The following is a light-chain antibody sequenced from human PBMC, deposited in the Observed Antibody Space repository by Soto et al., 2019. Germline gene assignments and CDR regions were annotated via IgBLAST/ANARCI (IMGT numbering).Light chain of an antibody. Sequence: DIQMTQSPSTLSASVGDRVTITCRASQSISTWLAWYQQKPGKAPKLLIYKVSSLEGGVPSRFSGSGSGTEFNITVSSLRPDDFATYYCQQYNTYPLTFGGGTTVEIK. J-gene: IGKJ4*01. CDR1: QSISTW. CDR3: QQYNTYPLT. CDR2: KVS. V-gene: IGKV1-5*03.